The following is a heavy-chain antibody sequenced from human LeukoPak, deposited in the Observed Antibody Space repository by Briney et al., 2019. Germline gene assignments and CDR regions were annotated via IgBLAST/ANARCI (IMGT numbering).Heavy chain of an antibody. CDR1: GGSISSYY. CDR3: ARRIYSGYVDYLDY. Sequence: PSETLSLTCTVSGGSISSYYWSWIRQPPGKGLEWIGYVYYSGSTNYNPSLKSRVTMSVDTSKNQFSLQLSSVTAADTAVYYCARRIYSGYVDYLDYWGQGTLVTVSS. CDR2: VYYSGST. V-gene: IGHV4-59*08. J-gene: IGHJ4*02. D-gene: IGHD5-12*01.